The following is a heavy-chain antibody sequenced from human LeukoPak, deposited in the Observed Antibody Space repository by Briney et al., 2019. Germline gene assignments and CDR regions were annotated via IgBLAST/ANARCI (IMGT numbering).Heavy chain of an antibody. V-gene: IGHV3-30*03. J-gene: IGHJ6*02. CDR1: GFTFSNYA. CDR2: TSYDGSDK. D-gene: IGHD3-16*01. CDR3: ARDYASSLPYYYYGMDV. Sequence: GGSLRLSCAASGFTFSNYAMHWVRQAPGKGPEWVAVTSYDGSDKNYADSVKGRFTISRDNSKNTLYLHMNSLRAEDTAVYYCARDYASSLPYYYYGMDVWGQGTTVTVSS.